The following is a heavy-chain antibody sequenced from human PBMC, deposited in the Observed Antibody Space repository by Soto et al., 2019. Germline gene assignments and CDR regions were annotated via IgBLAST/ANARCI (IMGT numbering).Heavy chain of an antibody. CDR2: INPETGGT. CDR1: GYTFTGYY. V-gene: IGHV1-2*02. D-gene: IGHD2-21*01. J-gene: IGHJ6*02. CDR3: ARERFQVISDGMDV. Sequence: GALVNVSCKASGYTFTGYYVHWVREAPGQGLEWMGWINPETGGTSYAQKFQGRVTLSRDTSINTAYLELSSLRFDDAAVYFCARERFQVISDGMDVWGQGTTVTVSS.